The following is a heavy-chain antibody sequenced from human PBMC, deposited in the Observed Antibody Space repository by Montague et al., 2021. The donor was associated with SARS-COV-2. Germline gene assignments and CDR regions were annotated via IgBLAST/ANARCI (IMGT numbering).Heavy chain of an antibody. Sequence: SETLSLTCTVSGDSISTSYWAWIRQPPGKGLEWIGYIYYSGRTSYNSSLKSRVTISVDTSKNQVSLNLSSVTAADTGVYFCARADRRGPDTTHLYYYKEMDLWGQGTTVTVSS. CDR1: GDSISTSY. V-gene: IGHV4-59*01. CDR3: ARADRRGPDTTHLYYYKEMDL. D-gene: IGHD3-22*01. CDR2: IYYSGRT. J-gene: IGHJ6*02.